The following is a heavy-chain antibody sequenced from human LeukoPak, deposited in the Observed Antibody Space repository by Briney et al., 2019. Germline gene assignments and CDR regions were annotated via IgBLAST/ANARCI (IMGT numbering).Heavy chain of an antibody. CDR2: INPNIGGT. CDR3: ARPLVGATPFDI. CDR1: GYTFTGYY. D-gene: IGHD1-26*01. Sequence: ASVKVSRKACGYTFTGYYMHWVRQPPGKGLEWMGWINPNIGGTNYPQRFQARATMTTGTSRSTAYLELRGPRSDDTAVYYCARPLVGATPFDISGEGTIVTVSS. V-gene: IGHV1-2*02. J-gene: IGHJ3*02.